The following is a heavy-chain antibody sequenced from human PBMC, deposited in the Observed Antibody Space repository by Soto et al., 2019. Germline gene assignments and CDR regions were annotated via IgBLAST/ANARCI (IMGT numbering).Heavy chain of an antibody. V-gene: IGHV3-64*01. CDR1: GFTFSSYA. CDR3: ARSGLPFDY. Sequence: EVRLVESGGGLVQPGGSLRLSCAASGFTFSSYAMHWVRQAPGKGLEYVSGISRNGGSTYYANAVKGRFTISRDNYKSTLYLQVGSLRAEDMAVYYCARSGLPFDYWGQGTLVTVSS. CDR2: ISRNGGST. J-gene: IGHJ4*02. D-gene: IGHD2-21*02.